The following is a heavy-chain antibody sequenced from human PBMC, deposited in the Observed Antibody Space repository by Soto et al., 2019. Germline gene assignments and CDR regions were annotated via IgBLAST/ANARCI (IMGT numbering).Heavy chain of an antibody. CDR3: AKVQGSGSGLYYFSSYGMDV. CDR1: GFTFSSYA. V-gene: IGHV3-23*01. CDR2: VSGNGLST. Sequence: GSLRLSCAASGFTFSSYALSWVRQAPGKGLQCVSTVSGNGLSTYYADSVKGRFTISRDNSRNTLYLQMNSLRAEDTAVYYCAKVQGSGSGLYYFSSYGMDVWGQGTTVTVAS. D-gene: IGHD3-10*01. J-gene: IGHJ6*02.